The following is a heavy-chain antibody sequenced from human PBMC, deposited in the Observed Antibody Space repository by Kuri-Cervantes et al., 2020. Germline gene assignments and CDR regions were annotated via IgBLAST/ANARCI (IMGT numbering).Heavy chain of an antibody. D-gene: IGHD3-22*01. CDR1: GFTFGDYA. CDR2: IRRKAYGGTS. J-gene: IGHJ3*02. Sequence: GGSLRLSCTASGFTFGDYALSWVRQAPGKGLEWVGFIRRKAYGGTSEYAASVKGRFTISRDDSKSIAYLQMNSLKTEDTAVYYCTRDNRATEYYYDSSGYHHDAFDIWGQGTMVTVSS. CDR3: TRDNRATEYYYDSSGYHHDAFDI. V-gene: IGHV3-49*04.